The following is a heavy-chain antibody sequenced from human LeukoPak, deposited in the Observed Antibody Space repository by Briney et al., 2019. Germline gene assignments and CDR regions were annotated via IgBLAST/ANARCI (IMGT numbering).Heavy chain of an antibody. J-gene: IGHJ6*02. CDR2: ISYDGSNK. CDR1: GFTFSSYG. V-gene: IGHV3-30*18. D-gene: IGHD6-19*01. Sequence: GRSLRLSCAASGFTFSSYGMHWVRQAPGKGLEWVAVISYDGSNKYSADSVKGRFTISRDNSKNTLYLQMNSLRAEDTAVYYCAKTSGYSSGFYYYGMDVWGQGTTVTVSS. CDR3: AKTSGYSSGFYYYGMDV.